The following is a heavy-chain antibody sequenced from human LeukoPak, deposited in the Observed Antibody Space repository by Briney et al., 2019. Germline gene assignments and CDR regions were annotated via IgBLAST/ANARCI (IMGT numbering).Heavy chain of an antibody. D-gene: IGHD6-6*01. Sequence: SETLSLTCTVSGGSLSSYYWSWLRQPPGKGLEWIGEINDSGSTNYNPSLKSRGTISVATSKKQFSLKVTSVTAADTAVYYCARRSHYSTSAGTALWGQGTLVTVSS. CDR1: GGSLSSYY. V-gene: IGHV4-34*01. J-gene: IGHJ4*02. CDR2: INDSGST. CDR3: ARRSHYSTSAGTAL.